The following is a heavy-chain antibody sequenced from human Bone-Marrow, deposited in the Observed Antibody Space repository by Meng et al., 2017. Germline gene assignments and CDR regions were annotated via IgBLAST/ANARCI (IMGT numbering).Heavy chain of an antibody. J-gene: IGHJ4*02. CDR1: GFTFGSYA. D-gene: IGHD6-13*01. V-gene: IGHV3-23*01. CDR2: ISGSGGST. Sequence: GESLKISCAASGFTFGSYAMSWVRQAPAKGLEWVSAISGSGGSTYYADSVKGRFTISRDNSKNTLYLQMNSLRAEDTAVYYCARELPGIAAADLLILFDYWGQGTLVTVSS. CDR3: ARELPGIAAADLLILFDY.